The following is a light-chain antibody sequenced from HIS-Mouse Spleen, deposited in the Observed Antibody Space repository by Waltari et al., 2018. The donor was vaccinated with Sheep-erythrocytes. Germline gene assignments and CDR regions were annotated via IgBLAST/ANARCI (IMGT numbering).Light chain of an antibody. CDR3: QQYYSTLT. V-gene: IGKV4-1*01. CDR2: CAS. Sequence: DIVMTQSPDSLAVSLGERATINCKSSQSVLYSSNNKNYLACYQQNPGQPPKLLIYCASTRESGVPDRFSGSGSGTDFTLTISSLQAEDVAVYYCQQYYSTLTFGGGTKVEIK. J-gene: IGKJ4*01. CDR1: QSVLYSSNNKNY.